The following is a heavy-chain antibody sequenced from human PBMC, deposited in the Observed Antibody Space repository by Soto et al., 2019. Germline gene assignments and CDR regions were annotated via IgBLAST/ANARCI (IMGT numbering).Heavy chain of an antibody. CDR2: IYYSGST. V-gene: IGHV4-39*07. CDR3: AKDLIVGASDYGMDV. D-gene: IGHD1-26*01. J-gene: IGHJ6*02. Sequence: SETLSLTCTVSGGSISSSSYYWGWIRQPPGKGLEWIGSIYYSGSTYYNPSLKSRVTISVDTSKNQFSLKLSSVTAADTAVYYCAKDLIVGASDYGMDVWGQGTTVTVSS. CDR1: GGSISSSSYY.